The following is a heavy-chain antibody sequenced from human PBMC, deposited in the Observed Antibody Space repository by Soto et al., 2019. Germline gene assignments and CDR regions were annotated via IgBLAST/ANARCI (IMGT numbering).Heavy chain of an antibody. CDR2: IYYSGST. CDR3: ARRYCVYFDY. J-gene: IGHJ4*02. V-gene: IGHV4-59*08. Sequence: QVQLQESGPGLVKPSETLSLTCTVSGGSISSYYWSWIRQPPGKGLEWIGYIYYSGSTNYNPSLKSRVTISVDTSKNQFSLKLSSVTAADTAVYDCARRYCVYFDYWGQGTLVTVSS. D-gene: IGHD2-8*02. CDR1: GGSISSYY.